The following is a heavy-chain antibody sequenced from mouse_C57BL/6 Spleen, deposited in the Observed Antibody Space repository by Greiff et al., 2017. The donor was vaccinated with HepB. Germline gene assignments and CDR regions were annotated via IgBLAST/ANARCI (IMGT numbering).Heavy chain of an antibody. CDR3: ARSVDYGYDVGWYFDV. D-gene: IGHD2-2*01. CDR2: IHPNSGST. J-gene: IGHJ1*03. CDR1: GYTFTSYW. V-gene: IGHV1-64*01. Sequence: QVQLQQPGAELVKPGASVKLSCKASGYTFTSYWMHWVKQRPGQGLEWIGMIHPNSGSTNYNEKFKSKATLTVDKSSSTAYMQLSSLTSEDSAVYYCARSVDYGYDVGWYFDVWGTGTTVTVSS.